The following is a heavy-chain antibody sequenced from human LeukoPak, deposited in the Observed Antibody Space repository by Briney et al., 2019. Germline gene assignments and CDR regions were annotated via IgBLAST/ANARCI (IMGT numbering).Heavy chain of an antibody. V-gene: IGHV3-30-3*01. CDR2: ISYDGSNK. J-gene: IGHJ4*02. D-gene: IGHD1-26*01. CDR3: ARAGVGTTQGVNY. CDR1: GFTFSSYA. Sequence: GRSLRLSCAASGFTFSSYAMHWVRQAPGKGLEWVAVISYDGSNKYYADSVKGRFTISRDDAKNSLYLQMNSLRDEDTAVYYCARAGVGTTQGVNYWGQGTLVTVSS.